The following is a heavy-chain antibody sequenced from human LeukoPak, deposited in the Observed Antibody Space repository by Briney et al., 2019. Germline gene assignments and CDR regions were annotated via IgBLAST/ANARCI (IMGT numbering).Heavy chain of an antibody. CDR1: GINFRSSG. Sequence: TGGSLRLSCAESGINFRSSGMHWVRQAPGKGLEWVTFIQNDGSDKYYAASVKGRFTISRDNSKNTVYLHMASLRADDTALYYCAREGGRAVPGRFDQWGQGTLVTVSS. CDR3: AREGGRAVPGRFDQ. CDR2: IQNDGSDK. V-gene: IGHV3-30*02. D-gene: IGHD6-13*01. J-gene: IGHJ4*02.